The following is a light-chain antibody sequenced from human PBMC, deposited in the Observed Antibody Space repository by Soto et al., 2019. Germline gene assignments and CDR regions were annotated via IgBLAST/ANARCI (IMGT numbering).Light chain of an antibody. CDR1: SSDVGSYNL. V-gene: IGLV2-23*01. Sequence: QSVLTQPASVSGSPGQSITFSCTGTSSDVGSYNLVSWYQQHPGKAPKLMIYEGSKRPSGVSNRFSGSKSGNTASLTISGLQAEDEADYYCCSYAGSGTYVFGTGTKVTVL. CDR3: CSYAGSGTYV. CDR2: EGS. J-gene: IGLJ1*01.